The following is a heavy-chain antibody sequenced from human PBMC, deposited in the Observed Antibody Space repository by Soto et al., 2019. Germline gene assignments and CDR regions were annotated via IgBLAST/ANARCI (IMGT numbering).Heavy chain of an antibody. CDR1: GFSFSTYS. J-gene: IGHJ3*02. D-gene: IGHD3-3*02. Sequence: HPGGSLRLSCAASGFSFSTYSMAWVRQTPGKGLAWVSGLSGGGSNTFYADSVQGRFTISVDNSKNTLYLQMNSLRAEDTAVYYCAKGFLLALDAFDIWGQGTMVTVSS. V-gene: IGHV3-23*01. CDR2: LSGGGSNT. CDR3: AKGFLLALDAFDI.